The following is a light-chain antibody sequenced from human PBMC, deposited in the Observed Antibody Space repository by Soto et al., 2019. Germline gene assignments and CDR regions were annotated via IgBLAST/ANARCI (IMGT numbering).Light chain of an antibody. Sequence: EIVLTQSPATMSLSTGESATLSCRASQRVSSSLAWYQQKPGQAPRLLSYDASNRSTGIPARFSGSGSGPDFTLTISSLEPEAFAVYYCQPRNHPLTFGGGTKVEIK. CDR1: QRVSSS. CDR2: DAS. J-gene: IGKJ4*01. CDR3: QPRNHPLT. V-gene: IGKV3-11*01.